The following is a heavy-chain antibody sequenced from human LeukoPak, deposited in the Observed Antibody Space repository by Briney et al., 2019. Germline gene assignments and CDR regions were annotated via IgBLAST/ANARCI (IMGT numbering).Heavy chain of an antibody. D-gene: IGHD3-10*01. CDR2: INPSGGST. J-gene: IGHJ4*02. CDR3: ARGNRITMVRGVTTIDY. CDR1: GYTFTSYY. V-gene: IGHV1-46*01. Sequence: ASVKVSCKASGYTFTSYYMHWVRQAPGQGLEWMGIINPSGGSTSYAQKFQGRVTMTRDTSTSTVYMELRSLRSDDTAVYYCARGNRITMVRGVTTIDYWGQGTLVTVSS.